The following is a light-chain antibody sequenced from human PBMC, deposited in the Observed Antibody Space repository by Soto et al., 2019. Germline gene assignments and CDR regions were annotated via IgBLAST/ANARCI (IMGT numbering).Light chain of an antibody. CDR2: GAS. Sequence: EIVMTQSPATLSVSPGERATLSCRASQSVSSNLAWYQQKPGQSPRLLIYGASTRATGVPARFSGSGSGTEFTLTISSLQSEDFATYYCQQYGKTFGQGTKV. CDR3: QQYGKT. V-gene: IGKV3-15*01. J-gene: IGKJ1*01. CDR1: QSVSSN.